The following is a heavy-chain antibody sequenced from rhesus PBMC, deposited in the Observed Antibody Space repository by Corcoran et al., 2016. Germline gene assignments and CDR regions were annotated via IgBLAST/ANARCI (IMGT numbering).Heavy chain of an antibody. CDR3: AREGSYPDY. CDR2: ISYSGSP. Sequence: QVQLQESGPGVVKPSETLSLTCAVSGYSISSGYGWSWIRQPPGKGLEWIGFISYSGSPSYSPFLKSRVTISRDTSKNQFSLKLSSVTAADTGVYYCAREGSYPDYWGQGVLVTVSS. V-gene: IGHV4-122*02. D-gene: IGHD1-44*02. CDR1: GYSISSGYG. J-gene: IGHJ4*01.